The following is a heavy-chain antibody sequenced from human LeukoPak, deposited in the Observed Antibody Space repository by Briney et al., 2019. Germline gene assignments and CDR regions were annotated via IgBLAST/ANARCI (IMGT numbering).Heavy chain of an antibody. Sequence: PSETLSLTCIVSGYSISSGYYWGWIRQPPGKGLEWIGIIHHSGSTHYNPSLKSRVTISQDTSKNQFSLKLTSVTAADTAVYYCARGGITGTTGGSPRLVLTFDYWGQGTLVTVSS. J-gene: IGHJ4*02. CDR2: IHHSGST. CDR1: GYSISSGYY. CDR3: ARGGITGTTGGSPRLVLTFDY. D-gene: IGHD1-20*01. V-gene: IGHV4-38-2*02.